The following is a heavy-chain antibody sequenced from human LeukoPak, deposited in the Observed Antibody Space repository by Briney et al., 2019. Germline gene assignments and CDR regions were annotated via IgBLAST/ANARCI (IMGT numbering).Heavy chain of an antibody. D-gene: IGHD6-19*01. CDR2: IYYSGST. V-gene: IGHV4-59*01. CDR1: GGSISSYY. J-gene: IGHJ4*02. Sequence: KAGESLSLTCTVSGGSISSYYRSWVRQPPGKGLEWLGYIYYSGSTDYNPSLKSRVTISVDTSKNQFSLKLSSVTAADTAVYYCARVGTGYSSGWDEYWGQGTLVTVSS. CDR3: ARVGTGYSSGWDEY.